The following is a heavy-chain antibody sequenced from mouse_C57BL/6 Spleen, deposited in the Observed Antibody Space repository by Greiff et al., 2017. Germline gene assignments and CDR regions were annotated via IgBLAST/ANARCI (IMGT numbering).Heavy chain of an antibody. V-gene: IGHV5-6*01. Sequence: EVMLVESGGDLVKPGGSLKLSCAASGFTFSSYGMSWVRQTPDKRLEWVATISSGGSYTYYPDSVKGRFTISRDNAKNTLYLQMSSLKSEDTAMYYCARQEGPFTPVVANYFDYWGQGTTLTVSS. CDR2: ISSGGSYT. D-gene: IGHD1-1*01. CDR1: GFTFSSYG. CDR3: ARQEGPFTPVVANYFDY. J-gene: IGHJ2*01.